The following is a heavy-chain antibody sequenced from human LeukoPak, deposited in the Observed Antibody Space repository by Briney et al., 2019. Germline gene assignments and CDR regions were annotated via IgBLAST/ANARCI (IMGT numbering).Heavy chain of an antibody. D-gene: IGHD3-10*01. CDR3: ASFTVVGSYYYYTCV. J-gene: IGHJ6*03. V-gene: IGHV3-69-1*01. CDR1: GITFSDYS. Sequence: PGGSLRLSCTASGITFSDYSMNWVRQAPGKRLEWVSYISSSSTTYYADSVRGRFTISRDNAKNSLYLQMSSLRAEDSAVYYCASFTVVGSYYYYTCVWGNGTTVTVSS. CDR2: ISSSSTT.